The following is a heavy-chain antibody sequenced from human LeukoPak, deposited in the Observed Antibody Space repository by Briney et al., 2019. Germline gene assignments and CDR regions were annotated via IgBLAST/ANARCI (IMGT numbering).Heavy chain of an antibody. J-gene: IGHJ3*02. CDR2: IIPNLNVA. Sequence: ASVKASCRASGGSFTSYAISWVRQAPGQGLEWMGRIIPNLNVADIAQRFQGRVTFTADKSTSTAYMELSSLRSEDTAVYYCASPYDYGDYRIPDGYQDAFDIWGQGTMVTVSS. D-gene: IGHD4-17*01. CDR3: ASPYDYGDYRIPDGYQDAFDI. V-gene: IGHV1-69*04. CDR1: GGSFTSYA.